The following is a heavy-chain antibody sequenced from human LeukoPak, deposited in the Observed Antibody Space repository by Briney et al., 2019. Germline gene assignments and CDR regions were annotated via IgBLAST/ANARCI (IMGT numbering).Heavy chain of an antibody. D-gene: IGHD3-22*01. Sequence: SETLSLTCAVYGGSFSDYYFTWIRQPPGKGLEWIGDINHSGNSSYNKSLKSRVTISVDTSKNQVSLELNSVTAADTAVYYCARGRMIVVKMVLGYWFDPWGQGTLVTVSS. CDR3: ARGRMIVVKMVLGYWFDP. V-gene: IGHV4-34*01. CDR2: INHSGNS. J-gene: IGHJ5*02. CDR1: GGSFSDYY.